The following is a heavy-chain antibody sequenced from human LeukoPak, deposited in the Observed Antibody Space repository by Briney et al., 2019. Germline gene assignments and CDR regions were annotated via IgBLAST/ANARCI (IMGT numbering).Heavy chain of an antibody. CDR2: IWYDGSNK. D-gene: IGHD6-13*01. CDR1: GFTFSSYG. V-gene: IGHV3-33*01. J-gene: IGHJ4*02. CDR3: ARDQPGSSWLDY. Sequence: GRSLRLSCAASGFTFSSYGMHWVRQAPGKGLEWVAVIWYDGSNKYYADSVKCRFTISRDNSKNTLYLQMNSLRAEDTAVYYYARDQPGSSWLDYWGQGTLVTVSS.